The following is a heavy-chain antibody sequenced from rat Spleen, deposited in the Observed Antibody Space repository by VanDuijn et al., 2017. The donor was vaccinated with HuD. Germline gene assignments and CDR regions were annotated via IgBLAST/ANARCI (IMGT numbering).Heavy chain of an antibody. CDR1: GFTFSDYN. D-gene: IGHD1-6*01. V-gene: IGHV5S23*01. CDR3: TRVAHTVYPHWYFDF. CDR2: ISTGGGNT. J-gene: IGHJ1*01. Sequence: EVQLVESGGGLVQPGRSLKLSCAASGFTFSDYNMAWVRQAPKKGLEWVASISTGGGNTYYRDSVKGRFTISRDNAKSTLYLQMDSLRSEDTATYYCTRVAHTVYPHWYFDFWGPGTMVTVSS.